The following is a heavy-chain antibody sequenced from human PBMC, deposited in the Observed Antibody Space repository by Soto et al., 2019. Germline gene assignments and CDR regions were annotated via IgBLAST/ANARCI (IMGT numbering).Heavy chain of an antibody. CDR1: GITVITNY. J-gene: IGHJ4*02. D-gene: IGHD2-21*01. Sequence: EVQLVESGGGLVQPGGSLRISCAASGITVITNYFSWVRQAPGQGLEWVSGIYSDGSTHYADSVKGRFTISRDNSKNTLYLQMSTLRAEDTGVYYCTRDPTTSIVTDYWGQGTLVTVSS. CDR2: IYSDGST. CDR3: TRDPTTSIVTDY. V-gene: IGHV3-66*01.